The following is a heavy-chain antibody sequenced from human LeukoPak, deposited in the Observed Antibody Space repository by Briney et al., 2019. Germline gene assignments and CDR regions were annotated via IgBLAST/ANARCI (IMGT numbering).Heavy chain of an antibody. CDR2: INSDGRST. Sequence: PGGSLILSCAASGLTFSTYWMHWVRQAPGKGLVWVSRINSDGRSTTYADFVKGRFTISRDNAKNTLYLQMNSLRAEDTAVYYCAREGTSGWYYFDYWGQGTLVTVSS. CDR3: AREGTSGWYYFDY. J-gene: IGHJ4*02. CDR1: GLTFSTYW. V-gene: IGHV3-74*01. D-gene: IGHD6-19*01.